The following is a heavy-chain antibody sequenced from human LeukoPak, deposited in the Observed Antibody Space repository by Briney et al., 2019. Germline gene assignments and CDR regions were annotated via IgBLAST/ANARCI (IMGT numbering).Heavy chain of an antibody. CDR2: ISGGGGST. D-gene: IGHD3-9*01. V-gene: IGHV3-23*01. CDR1: GGSISGYY. J-gene: IGHJ4*02. Sequence: ETLSLTCTVSGGSISGYYRSWVRQAPGKGLEWVSGISGGGGSTYYADSVKGRFTVSRDNSKNTLYLQMNSLRAEDTAVYYCAKEGSYYDILTGYYMRGYFDYWGQGTLVTVSS. CDR3: AKEGSYYDILTGYYMRGYFDY.